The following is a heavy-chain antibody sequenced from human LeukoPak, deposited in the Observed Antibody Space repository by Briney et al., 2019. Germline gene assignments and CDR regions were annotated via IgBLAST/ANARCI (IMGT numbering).Heavy chain of an antibody. V-gene: IGHV4-59*08. J-gene: IGHJ3*02. CDR2: VRDNGEN. CDR1: GGSINAYY. CDR3: ARQPANTAAFDI. D-gene: IGHD5-18*01. Sequence: SETLSLTCTVSGGSINAYYWSWIRQPPGKALEWIAYVRDNGENNYNPSLKSRVAISVDTANNQISLRLNFVTAADTAIYYCARQPANTAAFDIWGLGTMVTVSS.